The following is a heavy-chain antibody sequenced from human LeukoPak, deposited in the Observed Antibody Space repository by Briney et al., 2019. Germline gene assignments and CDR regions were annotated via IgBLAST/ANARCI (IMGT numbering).Heavy chain of an antibody. J-gene: IGHJ5*02. CDR3: ARAYSSSWYWNWFDP. Sequence: SETLSLTCTVSGGSISSGYYWGWIRQPPGKGLEWIGNIYPTGSTYYNPSLKSRVTISVDTSKNQFPLKVSSVSAADTAVYYCARAYSSSWYWNWFDPWGQGTLVTVSS. D-gene: IGHD6-13*01. V-gene: IGHV4-38-2*02. CDR2: IYPTGST. CDR1: GGSISSGYY.